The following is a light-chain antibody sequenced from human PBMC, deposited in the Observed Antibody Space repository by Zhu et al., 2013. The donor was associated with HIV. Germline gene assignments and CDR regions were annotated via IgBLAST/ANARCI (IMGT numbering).Light chain of an antibody. Sequence: DIQMTQSPSTLSASLRDRVTVTCRASQSVFAWLAWYQQKPGKAPNLLIYKASTLQTDVPSRFSGNGSGTEFTLTINSLQPDDFATYYCQQYSTYPWTFGQDDGGN. CDR1: QSVFAW. J-gene: IGKJ1*01. V-gene: IGKV1-5*03. CDR2: KAS. CDR3: QQYSTYPWT.